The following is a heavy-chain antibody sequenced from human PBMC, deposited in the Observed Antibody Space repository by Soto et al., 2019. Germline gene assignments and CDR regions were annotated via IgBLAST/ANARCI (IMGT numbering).Heavy chain of an antibody. CDR3: ARVGGDYFDAFDI. CDR2: INYSGST. V-gene: IGHV4-59*12. CDR1: GVSISRYY. J-gene: IGHJ3*02. Sequence: SETLSLTCTVSGVSISRYYWSWIRQPPGKGLEWIGYINYSGSTNYNPSLKSRVTISVDKSKNQFSLKLSSVTAADTAVYYCARVGGDYFDAFDIWGQGTMVTVSS. D-gene: IGHD4-17*01.